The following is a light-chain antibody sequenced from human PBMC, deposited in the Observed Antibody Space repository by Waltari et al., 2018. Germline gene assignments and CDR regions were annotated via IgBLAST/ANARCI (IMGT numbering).Light chain of an antibody. CDR3: MQALQTPRT. CDR1: QSLLHSNGYNY. CDR2: LGS. Sequence: DIVMTQSPLSLPVTPGEPASISCSSSQSLLHSNGYNYLDWYLQKPVQSPQLLIYLGSNRASGVPDRFSGSGSGTDFTLKISRVEAEDVGVYYCMQALQTPRTFGQGTKLEIK. J-gene: IGKJ2*01. V-gene: IGKV2-28*01.